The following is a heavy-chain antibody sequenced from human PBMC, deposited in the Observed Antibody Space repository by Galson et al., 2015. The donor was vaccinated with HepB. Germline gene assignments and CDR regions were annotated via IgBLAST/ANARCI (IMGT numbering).Heavy chain of an antibody. V-gene: IGHV3-33*01. CDR3: ARDTCTVTSCFGD. Sequence: SLRLSCAASGFTFSINGIYWVRQAPGKGLEGVAFISYDGSYRYYAESVKGRFTISRDTSKSTVYLEMNSLRAEDTAVYYCARDTCTVTSCFGDWGQGTLVTVSS. D-gene: IGHD2-2*01. J-gene: IGHJ4*02. CDR1: GFTFSING. CDR2: ISYDGSYR.